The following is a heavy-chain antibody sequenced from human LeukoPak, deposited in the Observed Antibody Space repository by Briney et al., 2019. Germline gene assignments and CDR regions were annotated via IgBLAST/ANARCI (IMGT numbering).Heavy chain of an antibody. Sequence: TGGSLRLSCAASGFTFSTYSMNWVRQAPGRGLEWVSSISSSSTFIYYADSLKGRFTISRDNAKNSLYLQMNSLKTEDTAMYYCSRHGGVRKRYDNSKYYSYYGMDVWGQGTTVTVSS. CDR1: GFTFSTYS. D-gene: IGHD4-11*01. CDR3: SRHGGVRKRYDNSKYYSYYGMDV. J-gene: IGHJ6*02. CDR2: ISSSSTFI. V-gene: IGHV3-21*03.